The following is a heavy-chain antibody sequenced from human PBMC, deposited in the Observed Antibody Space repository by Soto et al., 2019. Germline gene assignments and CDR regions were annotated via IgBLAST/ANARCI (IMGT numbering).Heavy chain of an antibody. J-gene: IGHJ4*02. CDR2: ISSSSSTI. CDR3: ARDLNLGSFDY. CDR1: GFTXSSYS. V-gene: IGHV3-48*01. Sequence: GVLRLSCAASGFTXSSYSMNWVRQAPGKGLEWVSYISSSSSTIYYADSVKGRFTISRDNAKNSLYLQMNSLRAEDTAVYYCARDLNLGSFDYWGQGTLVTVSS.